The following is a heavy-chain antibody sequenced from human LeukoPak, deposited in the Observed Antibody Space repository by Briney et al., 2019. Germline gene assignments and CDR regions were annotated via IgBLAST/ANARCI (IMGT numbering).Heavy chain of an antibody. Sequence: GGSLRLSCAASGFTFSNSAMNWVRQAPGKGLEWVSAISTGGSDTIYTDSVKDRFTISRDNAKNTLYLQMNSLRAEDTAVYYCSKGGNSAPLDYWGRETLVTVSS. CDR1: GFTFSNSA. CDR2: ISTGGSDT. V-gene: IGHV3-23*01. J-gene: IGHJ4*02. D-gene: IGHD1-7*01. CDR3: SKGGNSAPLDY.